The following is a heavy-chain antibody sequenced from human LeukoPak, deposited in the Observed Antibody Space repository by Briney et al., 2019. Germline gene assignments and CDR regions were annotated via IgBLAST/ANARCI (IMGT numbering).Heavy chain of an antibody. J-gene: IGHJ3*01. CDR1: GFSFCSYG. D-gene: IGHD1-26*01. V-gene: IGHV3-30*18. Sequence: GRTLRLSCAVSGFSFCSYGIHWGPQAPGKGLEWRTVISYDGNTIYYADSVKGRFTISRDNSKNTLYLQMNSLRIEDTAVYYCAKDLSVVGAHDSFDVWGQGKMVTVSS. CDR3: AKDLSVVGAHDSFDV. CDR2: ISYDGNTI.